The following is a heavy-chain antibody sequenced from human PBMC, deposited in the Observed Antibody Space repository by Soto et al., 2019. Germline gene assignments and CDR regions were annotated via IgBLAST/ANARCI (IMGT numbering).Heavy chain of an antibody. D-gene: IGHD2-2*01. CDR2: MSGTSVEI. Sequence: EVQLLQSGGGLVQPGGSLTLSCAVSGLTFRDFGMSWVRQAPGKGLEWVSYMSGTSVEIHHADSVKGRFTISRDNSKSTLHLQMNSLRPDDTAVYYCVKALVAVGENWFDSWGQGSLVTVSS. CDR1: GLTFRDFG. CDR3: VKALVAVGENWFDS. V-gene: IGHV3-23*01. J-gene: IGHJ5*01.